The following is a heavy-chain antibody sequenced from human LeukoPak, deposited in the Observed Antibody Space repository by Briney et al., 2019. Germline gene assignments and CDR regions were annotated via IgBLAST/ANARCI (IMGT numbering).Heavy chain of an antibody. CDR3: AREGYSYGYMAFDI. D-gene: IGHD5-18*01. CDR2: IWYDGSNK. J-gene: IGHJ3*02. CDR1: GFTSSSYG. Sequence: GRSLRLSCAASGFTSSSYGMHWVRQAPGKGLEWVAVIWYDGSNKYYADSVKGRFTISRDNSKNTLYLQMNSLRAEDTAVYYCAREGYSYGYMAFDIWGQGTMVTVSS. V-gene: IGHV3-33*01.